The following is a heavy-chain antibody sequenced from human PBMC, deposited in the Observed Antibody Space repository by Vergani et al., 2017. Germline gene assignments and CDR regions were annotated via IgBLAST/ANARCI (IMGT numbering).Heavy chain of an antibody. V-gene: IGHV3-9*01. CDR2: ISWNSGSI. CDR3: AKDATYGEFYYYYMDV. Sequence: EVQLVESGGDLVQPGRSLRLSCAASGFTFDDYAMHWVRQAPGKGLEWVSGISWNSGSIDYADSVTGRFTISRDNAKNSLYLQMNSLRAEDTALYYCAKDATYGEFYYYYMDVWGKGTTVTVSS. J-gene: IGHJ6*03. CDR1: GFTFDDYA. D-gene: IGHD4-17*01.